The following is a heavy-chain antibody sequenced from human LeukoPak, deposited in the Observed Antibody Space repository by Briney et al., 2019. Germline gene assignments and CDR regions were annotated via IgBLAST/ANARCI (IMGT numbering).Heavy chain of an antibody. D-gene: IGHD3-3*01. Sequence: PGGSLRLSCAASGFTFSSYWMSWVRQAPGKGLEWVANIKQDGSEKYYVDSVKGRFTISRDNAKNSLYLQMNSLRAEDTAVYYCAGDRDDFWSGSSYYYGMDVWGQGTTVTVSS. CDR3: AGDRDDFWSGSSYYYGMDV. J-gene: IGHJ6*02. CDR1: GFTFSSYW. V-gene: IGHV3-7*01. CDR2: IKQDGSEK.